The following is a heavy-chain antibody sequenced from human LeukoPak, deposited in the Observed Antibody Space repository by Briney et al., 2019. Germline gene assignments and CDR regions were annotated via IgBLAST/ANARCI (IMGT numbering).Heavy chain of an antibody. D-gene: IGHD6-13*01. CDR2: ISSSGSTI. CDR1: GFTFSSYE. J-gene: IGHJ3*02. V-gene: IGHV3-48*03. Sequence: GGSLRLSCAASGFTFSSYEMHWVRQAPGKGLEWVSYISSSGSTIYYADSVKGRFTISRDNAKNSLYLQMNSLRAEDTAVYYCARVGYSSTWHSGSAFDIWGQGTMVTVSS. CDR3: ARVGYSSTWHSGSAFDI.